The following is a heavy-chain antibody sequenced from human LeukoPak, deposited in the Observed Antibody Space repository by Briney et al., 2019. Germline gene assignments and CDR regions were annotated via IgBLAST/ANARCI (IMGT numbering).Heavy chain of an antibody. CDR2: IYHSGST. V-gene: IGHV4-30-2*01. CDR1: GGSISSGGYY. J-gene: IGHJ4*02. CDR3: ARNGGAYSSSWYRPPNGPKTTEYYFDY. D-gene: IGHD6-13*01. Sequence: KSSETLSLTCTVSGGSISSGGYYWSWIRQPPGKGLEWIGYIYHSGSTYYNPSLKSRVTISVDTSKNQFSLKLSSVTAADTAVYYCARNGGAYSSSWYRPPNGPKTTEYYFDYWGQGTLVTVSS.